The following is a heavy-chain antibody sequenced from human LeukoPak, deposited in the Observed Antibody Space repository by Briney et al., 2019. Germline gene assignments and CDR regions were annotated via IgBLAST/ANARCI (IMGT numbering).Heavy chain of an antibody. CDR3: ARAETPAGSY. CDR2: IYSDGGT. V-gene: IGHV3-53*01. Sequence: GGSLRLSCAAPGGTVSSHYINRGRQAPGEGLEWVSVIYSDGGTSYADSVKGRFTISRDTSKNTVYLQVSSLRVEDTAVYYCARAETPAGSYWGQGTLVTVSS. CDR1: GGTVSSHY. D-gene: IGHD2-2*01. J-gene: IGHJ4*02.